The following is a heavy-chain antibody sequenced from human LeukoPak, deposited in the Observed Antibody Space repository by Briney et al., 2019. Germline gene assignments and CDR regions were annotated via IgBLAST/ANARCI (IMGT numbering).Heavy chain of an antibody. D-gene: IGHD3-9*01. CDR1: GFTFTDFY. CDR3: ARALTGFIPGN. V-gene: IGHV3-11*01. CDR2: ISSSGTTI. Sequence: PGGSLRLSCAASGFTFTDFYMSWIRQAPGKGLVCVSYISSSGTTIYYADSVMGRFTISRDNAKNSLYLQMNSLRAEDTAVYYCARALTGFIPGNWGQGTLVTVSS. J-gene: IGHJ4*02.